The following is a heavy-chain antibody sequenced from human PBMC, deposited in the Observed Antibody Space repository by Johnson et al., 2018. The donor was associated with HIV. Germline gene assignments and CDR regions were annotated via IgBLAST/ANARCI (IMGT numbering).Heavy chain of an antibody. V-gene: IGHV3-7*01. CDR1: GFTFSRYW. CDR3: ARDQSNGWNRGAFDI. D-gene: IGHD6-19*01. CDR2: IKQDGSEK. J-gene: IGHJ3*02. Sequence: EVQLVESGGGLVQPGGSLRPSCAASGFTFSRYWMSWVRQAPGKGLQWVANIKQDGSEKYYVDSVKGRITISRDNAKNSLYLQMNSLRAEDTAVYYCARDQSNGWNRGAFDIWGQGTTVIVSS.